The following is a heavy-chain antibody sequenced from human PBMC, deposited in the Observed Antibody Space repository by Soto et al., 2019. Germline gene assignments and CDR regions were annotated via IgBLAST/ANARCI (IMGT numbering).Heavy chain of an antibody. Sequence: QVQLVESGGGVVQPGRSLRLSCAASGFTFSSYGMHWVRQAPGKGLEWVAVISYDGSNKYYADSVKGRLTISRDNSKKTLYLQMNSLRGEDTAVYYCAKVNGSGCDWLRVGDASDIWGQGTMVTVSS. J-gene: IGHJ3*02. CDR3: AKVNGSGCDWLRVGDASDI. D-gene: IGHD5-12*01. V-gene: IGHV3-30*18. CDR1: GFTFSSYG. CDR2: ISYDGSNK.